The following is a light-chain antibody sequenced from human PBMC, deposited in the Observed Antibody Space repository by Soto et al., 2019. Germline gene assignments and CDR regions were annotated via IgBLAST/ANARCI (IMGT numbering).Light chain of an antibody. CDR3: QHYGNSPPIT. CDR2: DAS. J-gene: IGKJ5*01. V-gene: IGKV3-20*01. CDR1: QTVRNNY. Sequence: EFVLTQSPGTLSLSPGERATLSCRASQTVRNNYLAWYQQKPGQAPRLLIYDASSRATGIPDRFSGSGSGTDFTLTISRLEPEDFAVYFCQHYGNSPPITFGRGTRLEIK.